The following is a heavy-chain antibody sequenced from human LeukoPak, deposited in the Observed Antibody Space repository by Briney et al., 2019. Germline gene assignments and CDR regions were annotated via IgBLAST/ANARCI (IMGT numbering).Heavy chain of an antibody. D-gene: IGHD4-17*01. Sequence: GGSLRLSCAASGFTFSDSGMHWVRQAPGKGLEWVAIISFDGSRRFYADSVRGRFTVSRDNSKNTLFLQMDSLSADDTGVYYCAKEGTDYGDYPYFFDYWGQGTLVTVSS. CDR3: AKEGTDYGDYPYFFDY. CDR2: ISFDGSRR. V-gene: IGHV3-30*18. CDR1: GFTFSDSG. J-gene: IGHJ4*02.